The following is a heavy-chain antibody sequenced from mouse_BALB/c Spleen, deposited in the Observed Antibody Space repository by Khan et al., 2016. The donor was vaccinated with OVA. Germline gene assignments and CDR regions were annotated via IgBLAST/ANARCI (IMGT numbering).Heavy chain of an antibody. J-gene: IGHJ3*01. CDR1: GYTFTSYY. CDR2: INPSNGGT. V-gene: IGHV1S81*02. D-gene: IGHD2-2*01. CDR3: TRSGYGSFAY. Sequence: VQLQQSGAELVKPGASVKLSCKASGYTFTSYYMYWVKQRPGQGLEWIGEINPSNGGTNFNEKFKSKATLTVDKSSRTAYMRLSSLTSEDSAVYYCTRSGYGSFAYWGQGTLVTVSA.